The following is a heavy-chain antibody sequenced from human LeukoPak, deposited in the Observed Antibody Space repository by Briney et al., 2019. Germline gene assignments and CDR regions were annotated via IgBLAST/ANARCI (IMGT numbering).Heavy chain of an antibody. CDR1: GGTFSSYA. CDR2: IIPIFGTA. CDR3: ARDQMHKVLRFLEWSGYYYYYMDV. V-gene: IGHV1-69*13. D-gene: IGHD3-3*01. Sequence: GASVKVSCKASGGTFSSYAISWVRQAPGQGLEWMGGIIPIFGTANYAQKFQGRVTITADESTSKAYMELRSLRSEDTAVYYCARDQMHKVLRFLEWSGYYYYYMDVWGKGTTVTVSS. J-gene: IGHJ6*03.